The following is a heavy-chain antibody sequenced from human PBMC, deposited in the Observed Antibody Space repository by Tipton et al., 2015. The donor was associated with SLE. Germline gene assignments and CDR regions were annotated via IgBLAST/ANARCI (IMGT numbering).Heavy chain of an antibody. CDR1: GSSISRAYH. V-gene: IGHV4-38-2*02. CDR2: IFHSGDV. D-gene: IGHD3-3*01. J-gene: IGHJ5*02. CDR3: VRGGTVFGVVLNWFDP. Sequence: TLSLTCSVSGSSISRAYHWGWIRQPPGKGLEWMGSIFHSGDVYYNPSVRSRVTISIETSKNQFSLKLTSVTAADTAVYYCVRGGTVFGVVLNWFDPWGQGTLVTVSS.